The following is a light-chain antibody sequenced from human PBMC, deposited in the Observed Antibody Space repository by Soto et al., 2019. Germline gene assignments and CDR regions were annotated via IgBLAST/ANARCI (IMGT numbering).Light chain of an antibody. CDR3: NSYTTSSTYV. CDR1: SSDVGSYNR. J-gene: IGLJ1*01. V-gene: IGLV2-14*01. Sequence: LTQPASVSGSPGQSITISCTGTSSDVGSYNRVSWYQQPPGTAPKLIIYDVSNRPSGVSIRFSGSKSGNTASLTISGLQAEDEADYFCNSYTTSSTYVFGTGTKVTVL. CDR2: DVS.